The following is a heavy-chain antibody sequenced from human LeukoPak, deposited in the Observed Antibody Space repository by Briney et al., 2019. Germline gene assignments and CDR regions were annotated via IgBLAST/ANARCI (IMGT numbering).Heavy chain of an antibody. Sequence: SETLSLTCTVSGGSISSSGYSWGWFHQPPGKGLEWIGSIYYSGSTYYNQPLKSRVTISVDTSKNQFSLKLTSVTAADTAVYYCARQGSAGDYVFFWGQGTLVTVSS. V-gene: IGHV4-39*01. CDR1: GGSISSSGYS. CDR2: IYYSGST. D-gene: IGHD3-16*01. CDR3: ARQGSAGDYVFF. J-gene: IGHJ4*02.